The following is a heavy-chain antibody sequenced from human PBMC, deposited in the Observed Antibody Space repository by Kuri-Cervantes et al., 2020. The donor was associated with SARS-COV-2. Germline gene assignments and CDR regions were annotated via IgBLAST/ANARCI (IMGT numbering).Heavy chain of an antibody. CDR1: GYTFTSYY. CDR2: INPSGGST. Sequence: ASVKVSCKASGYTFTSYYMHWVRQAPGQGLEWMGIINPSGGSTSYAQKFQGRVTMNRDTSTSTVYMELSSLRSEDTAVYYCATDYDSSGSTPYNWFDPWGQGTLVTVSS. J-gene: IGHJ5*02. V-gene: IGHV1-46*01. CDR3: ATDYDSSGSTPYNWFDP. D-gene: IGHD3-22*01.